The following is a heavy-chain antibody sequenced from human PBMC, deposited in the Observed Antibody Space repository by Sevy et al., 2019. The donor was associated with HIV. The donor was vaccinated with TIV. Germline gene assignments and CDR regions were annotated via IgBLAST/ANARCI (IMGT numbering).Heavy chain of an antibody. D-gene: IGHD2-2*01. CDR2: ISGSGGRT. CDR1: GFTFISYA. Sequence: WGSLRLSYAASGFTFISYAMSWVRQAPGKGLEWVSAISGSGGRTYYADSVKGRFTISRDNSKNTLYLQMNSLRAEDTAVYHCAKDQGYCSSTSCYSDYWGQGTLVTVSS. V-gene: IGHV3-23*01. CDR3: AKDQGYCSSTSCYSDY. J-gene: IGHJ4*02.